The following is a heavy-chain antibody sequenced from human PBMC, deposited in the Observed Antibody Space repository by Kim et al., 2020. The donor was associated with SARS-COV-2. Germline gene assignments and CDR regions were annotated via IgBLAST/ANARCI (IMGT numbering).Heavy chain of an antibody. V-gene: IGHV1-3*01. J-gene: IGHJ4*02. D-gene: IGHD3-22*01. Sequence: KYSQKFQGTVTITRVASASTAYMELSSLRSEDTAVYYCARESYDLYYFDYWGQGTLVTVSS. CDR3: ARESYDLYYFDY.